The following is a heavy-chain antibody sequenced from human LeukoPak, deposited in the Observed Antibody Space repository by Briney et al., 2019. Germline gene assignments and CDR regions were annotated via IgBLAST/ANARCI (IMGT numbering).Heavy chain of an antibody. CDR2: ISRNGVAT. Sequence: PGGSLRLSCAASGLTFADYTMHWVRQAPGKGLEWVSLISRNGVATMYGDSVRGRFTISRDNSKNTLYLQMNSLRAEDTAVYYCAKAHYYGSGSYWWRYYYYYMDVWGKGTTVTISS. D-gene: IGHD3-10*01. CDR3: AKAHYYGSGSYWWRYYYYYMDV. J-gene: IGHJ6*03. CDR1: GLTFADYT. V-gene: IGHV3-43*01.